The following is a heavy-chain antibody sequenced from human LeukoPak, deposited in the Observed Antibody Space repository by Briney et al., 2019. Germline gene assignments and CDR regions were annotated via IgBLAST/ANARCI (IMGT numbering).Heavy chain of an antibody. CDR3: ARDGAREGVGGFYWGCFDY. CDR2: ISSSGTDT. D-gene: IGHD3-16*01. CDR1: EFTFSDYY. V-gene: IGHV3-11*06. Sequence: PGGSLRLSCAASEFTFSDYYMSWIRQARGKGLEWISYISSSGTDTNYADSVKGRFTISRDNSKTTMYLQMNSLRAEDTAVYNCARDGAREGVGGFYWGCFDYWGQGTLVTVSS. J-gene: IGHJ4*02.